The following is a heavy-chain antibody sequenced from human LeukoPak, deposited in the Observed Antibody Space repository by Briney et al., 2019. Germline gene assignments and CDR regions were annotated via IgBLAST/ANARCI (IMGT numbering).Heavy chain of an antibody. Sequence: GGSLRLSCADSGFTFSSYEMNWVRQAPGKGLEWVSYISSSGSTIYYADSVKGRFTISRDNAKNSLYLQMNSLRAEDTAVYYCARGNDFYYYGMDVWGKGTTVTVSS. CDR3: ARGNDFYYYGMDV. V-gene: IGHV3-48*03. CDR1: GFTFSSYE. J-gene: IGHJ6*04. CDR2: ISSSGSTI.